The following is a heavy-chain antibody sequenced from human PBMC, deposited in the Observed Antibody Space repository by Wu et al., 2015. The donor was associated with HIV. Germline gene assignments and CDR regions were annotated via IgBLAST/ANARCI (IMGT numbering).Heavy chain of an antibody. D-gene: IGHD3-22*01. V-gene: IGHV1-69*05. CDR3: AXEGYDDKKKVHQFLVEIIFTLNGMS. J-gene: IGHJ4*02. CDR1: GYTFNRYP. Sequence: QVRLLQSGAEVKTPGSSVKVPCLTSGYTFNRYPINWLRQVPGQGLEWMGVIIPLMGTTHYSQKFSGRLTISTAHPRLRRIFWNWEEPETSETTRPLYFCAXEGYDDKKKVHQFLVEIIFTLNGMSWGQGTVV. CDR2: IIPLMGTT.